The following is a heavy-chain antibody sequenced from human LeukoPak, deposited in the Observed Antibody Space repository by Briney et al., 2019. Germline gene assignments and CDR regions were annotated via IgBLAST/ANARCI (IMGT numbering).Heavy chain of an antibody. CDR1: GGTFSCYA. D-gene: IGHD3-9*01. Sequence: GASVKVSCKASGGTFSCYAISWVRQAPGQGLEWMGGIIPIFGTANYAQKFQGRVTITADESTSTAYMELSSLRSEDTAVYYCARGPLWDYDILTGYYTPPDYWGQGTLVTVSS. CDR2: IIPIFGTA. CDR3: ARGPLWDYDILTGYYTPPDY. V-gene: IGHV1-69*13. J-gene: IGHJ4*02.